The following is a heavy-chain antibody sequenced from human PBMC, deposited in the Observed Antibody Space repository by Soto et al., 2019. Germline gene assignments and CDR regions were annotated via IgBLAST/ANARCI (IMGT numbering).Heavy chain of an antibody. CDR2: ISYDGSNK. V-gene: IGHV3-30-3*01. D-gene: IGHD6-13*01. CDR3: ASARRGFAAAGYQGFDY. J-gene: IGHJ4*02. CDR1: GFTFSSYA. Sequence: QVQLVESGGRVIQPGRSLRLSCAGSGFTFSSYAMHWVRQAPGKGLEWVAVISYDGSNKYYADSVKGRFTISRDNSKNTLYLQMNSLRAEDTAVYYCASARRGFAAAGYQGFDYWGQGTLVTVSS.